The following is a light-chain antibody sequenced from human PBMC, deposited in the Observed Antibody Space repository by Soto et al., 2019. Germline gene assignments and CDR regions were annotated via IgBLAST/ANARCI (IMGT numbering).Light chain of an antibody. CDR3: QQYGSSPGGT. J-gene: IGKJ1*01. CDR2: GAS. Sequence: EIVLTQSPGTLSLSPGERATLSCRASQSVSSSYLAWYQQKPGQAPRLLIYGASSRATGIPDRFSGSGSGKDFTLTISRLEPEDFAVYYCQQYGSSPGGTFGQGTKVDIK. V-gene: IGKV3-20*01. CDR1: QSVSSSY.